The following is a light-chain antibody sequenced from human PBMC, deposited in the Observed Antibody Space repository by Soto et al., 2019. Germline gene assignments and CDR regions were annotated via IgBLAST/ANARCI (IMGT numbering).Light chain of an antibody. Sequence: EIVMTQSPATLSVSQGERATLSCRDSQSVSSNLAWYQQKPGQAPRLLLYGASTRATGIPARFSGRGSGTGCTLTICSLQSEDVAVYYWQQYNNWPPTFGQGTKVEI. CDR3: QQYNNWPPT. CDR1: QSVSSN. CDR2: GAS. V-gene: IGKV3-15*01. J-gene: IGKJ1*01.